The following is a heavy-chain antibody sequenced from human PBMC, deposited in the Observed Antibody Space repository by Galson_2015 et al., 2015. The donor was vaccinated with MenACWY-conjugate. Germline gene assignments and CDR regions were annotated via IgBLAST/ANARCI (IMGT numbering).Heavy chain of an antibody. CDR2: IYPADSNT. V-gene: IGHV5-51*01. CDR3: ATYDSRASYDY. CDR1: ENTFTTYW. J-gene: IGHJ4*02. Sequence: QSGAEVKKPGESLKISCKGSENTFTTYWIGWVRQMPGKGLEWVGIIYPADSNTRYSPSFQGQVTISADKSTSTAYLQWSSLKASDTAIYYCATYDSRASYDYWGQGTLVTVSS. D-gene: IGHD3-16*01.